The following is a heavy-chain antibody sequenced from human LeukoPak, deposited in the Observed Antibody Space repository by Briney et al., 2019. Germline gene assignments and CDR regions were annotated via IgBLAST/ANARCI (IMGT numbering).Heavy chain of an antibody. Sequence: GGSLRLSCAASGFTFSSYAMHWVRQAPGKGLEWVAFIRYDGRNKYYADSVKGRFTISRDNSKNTLYLQMNSLRAEDTSMYYCAKAGCSSTSCYTGPYYYYYMDVWGKGTTVTVSS. CDR3: AKAGCSSTSCYTGPYYYYYMDV. D-gene: IGHD2-2*02. CDR1: GFTFSSYA. J-gene: IGHJ6*03. V-gene: IGHV3-30*02. CDR2: IRYDGRNK.